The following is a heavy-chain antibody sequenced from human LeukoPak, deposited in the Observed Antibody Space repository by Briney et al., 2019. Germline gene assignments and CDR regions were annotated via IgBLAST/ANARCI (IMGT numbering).Heavy chain of an antibody. D-gene: IGHD2-15*01. J-gene: IGHJ4*02. Sequence: ASVKVSCKASGYTFTSNYIHWVRQATGQGLEWMGWMNPNSGNTGYAQKFQGRVTMTRNTSISTAYMELSSLRSEDTAVYYCARYSGAAVAGYWGQGTLVTVSS. CDR2: MNPNSGNT. CDR3: ARYSGAAVAGY. V-gene: IGHV1-8*02. CDR1: GYTFTSNY.